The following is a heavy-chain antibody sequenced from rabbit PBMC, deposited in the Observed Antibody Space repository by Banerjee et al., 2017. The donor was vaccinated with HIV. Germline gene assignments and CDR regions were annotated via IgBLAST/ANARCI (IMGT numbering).Heavy chain of an antibody. Sequence: QSLEESGGDLVKPGASLTLTCTASGFTVISSDYMCWVRQAPGKGLEWIACIYAGSSGSTYYASWAKGRFTISKTSSTTVTLQMTSLTAADTATYFCARDLAAVTGWNFNLWGPGTLVTVS. V-gene: IGHV1S40*01. D-gene: IGHD7-1*01. J-gene: IGHJ4*01. CDR2: IYAGSSGST. CDR1: GFTVISSDY. CDR3: ARDLAAVTGWNFNL.